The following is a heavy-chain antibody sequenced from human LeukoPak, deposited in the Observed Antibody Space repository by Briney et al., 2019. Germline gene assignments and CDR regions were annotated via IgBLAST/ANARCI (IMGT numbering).Heavy chain of an antibody. Sequence: GGSLRLSCAASGFTFSSYAMSWVRQAPGKGLEWVSVISGSGGSTYYGDSVKGRFTISRDNSENTLYLQMTSLRAEDTAVYYCARGATVTTAYFDYWDQGTLVTVSS. V-gene: IGHV3-23*01. CDR1: GFTFSSYA. CDR3: ARGATVTTAYFDY. J-gene: IGHJ4*02. D-gene: IGHD4-17*01. CDR2: ISGSGGST.